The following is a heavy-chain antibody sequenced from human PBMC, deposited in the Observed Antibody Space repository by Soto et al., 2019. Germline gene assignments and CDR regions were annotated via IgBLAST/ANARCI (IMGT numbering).Heavy chain of an antibody. CDR1: GGSISSYY. CDR3: ARLLASYDFWTRFDP. Sequence: SETLSLTCTVSGGSISSYYWSWIRQPAGKGLEWIGRIYTSGSTNYNPSLKSRVTMSVDTSKNQFSLKLSSVTAADTAVYYCARLLASYDFWTRFDPWGQGTLVTSPQ. J-gene: IGHJ5*02. D-gene: IGHD3-3*01. V-gene: IGHV4-4*07. CDR2: IYTSGST.